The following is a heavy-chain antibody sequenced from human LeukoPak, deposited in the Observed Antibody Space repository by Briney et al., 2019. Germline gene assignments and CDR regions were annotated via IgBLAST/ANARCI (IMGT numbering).Heavy chain of an antibody. Sequence: SETLSLTCTVSGASISKFYWSWIRQPAGKGLEWIGRIYTSGSTNYNPSLKSRVTMSVDTSKNQFSLKLSSVTAADTAVYYCAGDGYSSGWSGGSYFDYWGQGTLVTVSS. D-gene: IGHD6-19*01. CDR1: GASISKFY. V-gene: IGHV4-4*07. CDR2: IYTSGST. J-gene: IGHJ4*02. CDR3: AGDGYSSGWSGGSYFDY.